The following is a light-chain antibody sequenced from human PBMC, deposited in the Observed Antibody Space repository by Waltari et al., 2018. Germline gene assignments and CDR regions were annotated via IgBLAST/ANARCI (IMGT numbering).Light chain of an antibody. J-gene: IGLJ1*01. Sequence: SNELTQPPSVSVSPGQTARITCSGDVLSTQYAYWYQLKPGRAPVLVMYKDTERPSGIPERFSGAISGTTVTLTISGVQAEDEADYHYQSADNSGTYEVFGTGTKVTVL. CDR2: KDT. CDR3: QSADNSGTYEV. V-gene: IGLV3-25*03. CDR1: VLSTQY.